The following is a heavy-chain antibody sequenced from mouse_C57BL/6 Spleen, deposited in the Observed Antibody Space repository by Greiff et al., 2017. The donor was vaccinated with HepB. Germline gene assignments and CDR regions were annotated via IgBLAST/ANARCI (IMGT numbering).Heavy chain of an antibody. D-gene: IGHD2-4*01. J-gene: IGHJ3*01. CDR1: GFSLSTSGMG. Sequence: QVTLKVSGPGILQSSQTLSLTCSFSGFSLSTSGMGVSWIRQPSGKGLEWLAHSYWDDDKRYNPSLKSRLTISKDTSRNQVFLRSTSVDTADAASYYCARRDNYDYGGFAYWGQGTLVTVSA. V-gene: IGHV8-12*01. CDR3: ARRDNYDYGGFAY. CDR2: SYWDDDK.